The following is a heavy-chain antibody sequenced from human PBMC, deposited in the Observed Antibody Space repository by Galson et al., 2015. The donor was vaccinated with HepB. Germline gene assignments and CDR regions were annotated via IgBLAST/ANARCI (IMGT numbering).Heavy chain of an antibody. CDR2: MNPNSGNT. CDR1: GSTFTSYD. V-gene: IGHV1-8*01. D-gene: IGHD2-2*02. CDR3: ARGGDIVVVPAAIRTGYYYGMDV. Sequence: SVKVSCKASGSTFTSYDINWVRQATGQGLEWMGWMNPNSGNTGYAQKFQGRVTMTRNTSISTAYMELSSLRSEDTAVYYCARGGDIVVVPAAIRTGYYYGMDVWGQGTTVTVSS. J-gene: IGHJ6*02.